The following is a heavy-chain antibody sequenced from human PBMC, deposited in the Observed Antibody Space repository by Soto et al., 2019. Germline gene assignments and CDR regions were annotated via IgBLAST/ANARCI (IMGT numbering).Heavy chain of an antibody. Sequence: PGGSLRLSCASSGFTFSSYAMSLVRQAPGKGLEWVSAISGSGGSTYYADSVKGRFTISRDNSKNTLYLQMNSLRAEDTAVYYCAKDGVLGYCSGGSCYSPEGGFDYWGQGTLVTVSS. CDR1: GFTFSSYA. CDR3: AKDGVLGYCSGGSCYSPEGGFDY. J-gene: IGHJ4*02. D-gene: IGHD2-15*01. V-gene: IGHV3-23*01. CDR2: ISGSGGST.